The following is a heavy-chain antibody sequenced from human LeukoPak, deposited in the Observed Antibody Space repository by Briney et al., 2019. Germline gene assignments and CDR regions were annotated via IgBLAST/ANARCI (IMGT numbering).Heavy chain of an antibody. D-gene: IGHD1-1*01. CDR3: ARAPNWNDVYLSWFDP. CDR2: ISSSGSTI. V-gene: IGHV3-11*04. CDR1: GFTFSDYY. Sequence: PGGSLRLSCAASGFTFSDYYMSWIRQAPGKGLEWVSYISSSGSTIYYADSVKGRFTISRDNAKNSLYLQMNSLRAEETAVYYCARAPNWNDVYLSWFDPWGQGTLVTVSS. J-gene: IGHJ5*02.